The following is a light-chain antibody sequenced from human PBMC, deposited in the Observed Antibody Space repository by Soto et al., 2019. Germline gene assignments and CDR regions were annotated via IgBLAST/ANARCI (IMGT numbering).Light chain of an antibody. Sequence: EMVMTQSPATLSVSPGERATLSCRASQSVSSSYLAWYQQKPGQAPRLLIYGAFTRATGIPARFSGSGSGTEFTLTISSLQSEDFAVYFCQQYNDWPPITFGQGTRLEIK. CDR1: QSVSSSY. CDR2: GAF. J-gene: IGKJ5*01. V-gene: IGKV3-15*01. CDR3: QQYNDWPPIT.